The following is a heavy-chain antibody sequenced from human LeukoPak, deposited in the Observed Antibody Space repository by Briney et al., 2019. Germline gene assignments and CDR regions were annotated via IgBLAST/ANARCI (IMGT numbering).Heavy chain of an antibody. CDR3: SRDGGEGGNSAFDI. CDR2: IRTRINSSTT. CDR1: GFIFSDYI. D-gene: IGHD4-23*01. J-gene: IGHJ3*02. V-gene: IGHV3-72*01. Sequence: GGSLRLSCAASGFIFSDYIMDWVRQAPGKGLEWVGRIRTRINSSTTEYAASVKGRFTISRDDSKNSMYLHMNSLKPEDTAVYHCSRDGGEGGNSAFDIWGQGTMVTVSS.